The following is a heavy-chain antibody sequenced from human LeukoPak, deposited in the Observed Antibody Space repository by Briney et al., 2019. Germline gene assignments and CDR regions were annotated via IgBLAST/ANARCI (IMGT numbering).Heavy chain of an antibody. V-gene: IGHV1-69-2*01. CDR1: GYTFDQNY. Sequence: ASVKVSCKASGYTFDQNYMHWLQQAPGTGPEWMGFVDPKDGETVYAEKFQDRVTLSADTSIDTAYMELSSLTSDDTAMYYCTTTNVGNSPRDYWGQGALVTVSS. D-gene: IGHD3-3*01. J-gene: IGHJ4*02. CDR3: TTTNVGNSPRDY. CDR2: VDPKDGET.